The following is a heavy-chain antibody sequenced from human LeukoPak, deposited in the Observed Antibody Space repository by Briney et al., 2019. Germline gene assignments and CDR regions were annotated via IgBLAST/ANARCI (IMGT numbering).Heavy chain of an antibody. Sequence: SQTLSLTCAISGDRVSSNSAAWNWIRQSPSRRLAWLGRTYYRSKWYNDYAVSVKSRITINPDTSKNQFSLQLNSVTPEDTAVYYCARARSSSWLFDYWGQETLVTVSS. CDR2: TYYRSKWYN. CDR1: GDRVSSNSAA. V-gene: IGHV6-1*01. CDR3: ARARSSSWLFDY. D-gene: IGHD6-13*01. J-gene: IGHJ4*02.